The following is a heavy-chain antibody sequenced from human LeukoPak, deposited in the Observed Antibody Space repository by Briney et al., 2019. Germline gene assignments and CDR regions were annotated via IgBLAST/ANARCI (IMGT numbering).Heavy chain of an antibody. V-gene: IGHV4-39*07. Sequence: SETLSLTCSVSGGSISSYYWSWIRQPPGKGLEWIGSIYYSGSTYYNPSLKSRVTISVDTSKNQFSLKLSSVTAADTAVYYCARSSRPYYYGSGSSSGGWFDPWGQGTLVTVSS. D-gene: IGHD3-10*01. CDR3: ARSSRPYYYGSGSSSGGWFDP. J-gene: IGHJ5*02. CDR2: IYYSGST. CDR1: GGSISSYY.